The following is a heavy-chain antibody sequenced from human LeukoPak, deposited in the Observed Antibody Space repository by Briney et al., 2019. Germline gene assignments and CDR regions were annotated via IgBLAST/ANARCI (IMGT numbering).Heavy chain of an antibody. Sequence: GGSLRLSCAASGFTFSNYWMSWVRQAPGKGLEWVANIQQGGSEKYYVDSVKGRFTISRDNAKNSLYLQMNSLRAEDTAVYYCARSYGDYFDYWGQGTLVTVSS. J-gene: IGHJ4*02. CDR2: IQQGGSEK. V-gene: IGHV3-7*01. CDR1: GFTFSNYW. D-gene: IGHD4-17*01. CDR3: ARSYGDYFDY.